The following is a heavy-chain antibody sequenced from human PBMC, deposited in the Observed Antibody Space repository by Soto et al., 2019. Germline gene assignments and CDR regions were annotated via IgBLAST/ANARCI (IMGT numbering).Heavy chain of an antibody. Sequence: TLSVTCAISGDSVSSNSAAWNWIRQSPSRGLEWLGRTYYRSKWYNDYAVSVKSRITINPDTSKNQFSLQLNSVTPEDTAVCYCARDGRYSSSWPNWFDPWGQGTLVTVSS. J-gene: IGHJ5*02. CDR1: GDSVSSNSAA. CDR2: TYYRSKWYN. V-gene: IGHV6-1*01. D-gene: IGHD6-13*01. CDR3: ARDGRYSSSWPNWFDP.